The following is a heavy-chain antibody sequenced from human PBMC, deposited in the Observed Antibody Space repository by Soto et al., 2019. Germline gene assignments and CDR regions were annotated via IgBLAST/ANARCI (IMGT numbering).Heavy chain of an antibody. V-gene: IGHV3-33*01. CDR1: GFTFSSYG. J-gene: IGHJ4*02. CDR2: IWYDGSNK. Sequence: QVQLVESGGGVVQPGRSLRLSCAASGFTFSSYGMHWVRQAPGKGLEWVAVIWYDGSNKYYADSVKGRFTISRDNSKNTLYLQMNSLRAEDTAVYYCARSFDSHAPGYFDYWGQGTLVTVSS. CDR3: ARSFDSHAPGYFDY. D-gene: IGHD3-22*01.